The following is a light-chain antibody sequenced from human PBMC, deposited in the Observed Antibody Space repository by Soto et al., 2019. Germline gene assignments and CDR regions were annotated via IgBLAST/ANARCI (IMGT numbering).Light chain of an antibody. CDR3: QQYIRWPLT. J-gene: IGKJ4*01. V-gene: IGKV3-15*01. CDR2: GAS. Sequence: EMVVTQSPATLSVSPGERATLSCRASQDVSSNLAWYQQKPGQAPSLLIYGASTRATGTPARFSGSGSGTDITLTISSLQSEDYAVYFCQQYIRWPLTCGGGTKVEI. CDR1: QDVSSN.